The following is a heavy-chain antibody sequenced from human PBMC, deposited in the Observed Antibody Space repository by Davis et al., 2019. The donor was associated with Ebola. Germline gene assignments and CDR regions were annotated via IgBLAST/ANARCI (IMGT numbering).Heavy chain of an antibody. D-gene: IGHD2-2*01. CDR3: ARGDIVVVPAALLYYYYGMDV. J-gene: IGHJ6*02. CDR2: IYYSGST. Sequence: SETLSLTCTVSGGPISSYYWSWIRQHPGKGLEWIGYIYYSGSTYYNPSLKSRVTISVDTSKNQFSLKLSSVTAADTAVYYCARGDIVVVPAALLYYYYGMDVWGQGTTVTVSS. V-gene: IGHV4-59*06. CDR1: GGPISSYY.